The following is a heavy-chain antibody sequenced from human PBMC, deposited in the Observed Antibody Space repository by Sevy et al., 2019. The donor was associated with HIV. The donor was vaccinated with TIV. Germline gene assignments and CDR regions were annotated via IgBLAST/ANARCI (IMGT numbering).Heavy chain of an antibody. V-gene: IGHV3-23*01. CDR1: GFTFSSYA. CDR3: AKDKDFWSHQPFDY. J-gene: IGHJ4*02. CDR2: FSGSGGST. Sequence: GGSLRLSCAASGFTFSSYAMSWVRQAPGKGLEWVSAFSGSGGSTYYADSVKGRFTISRDNSKNTLYLQMNSLRAEDTAVYYCAKDKDFWSHQPFDYWGQGTLVTVSS. D-gene: IGHD3-3*01.